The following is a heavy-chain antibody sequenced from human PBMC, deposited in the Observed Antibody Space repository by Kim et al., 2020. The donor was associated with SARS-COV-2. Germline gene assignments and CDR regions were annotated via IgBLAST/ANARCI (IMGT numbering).Heavy chain of an antibody. Sequence: GGSLRLSCAASGFTFSTYAMIWVRQAPGKGLEWVSTISGSGAGVFYADSVKGRFTISRDNFKNTLFLQMNSLRAEDTAVYYCAKAIDDSGYTYERGADYWGQGTLVTVSS. V-gene: IGHV3-23*01. D-gene: IGHD5-12*01. J-gene: IGHJ4*02. CDR1: GFTFSTYA. CDR3: AKAIDDSGYTYERGADY. CDR2: ISGSGAGV.